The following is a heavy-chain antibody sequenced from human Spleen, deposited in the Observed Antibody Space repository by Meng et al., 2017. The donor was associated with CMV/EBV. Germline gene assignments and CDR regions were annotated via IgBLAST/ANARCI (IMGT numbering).Heavy chain of an antibody. J-gene: IGHJ4*02. CDR2: INPSGGST. CDR3: ARAWSRSGYDFWSGYYGGYYFDY. Sequence: ASVKVSCKASGYTFTNYDINWVRQAPGQGLEWMGIINPSGGSTSYAQKFQGRVTMTRDTSTSTVYMELSSLRSEDTAVYYCARAWSRSGYDFWSGYYGGYYFDYWGQGTLVTVSS. V-gene: IGHV1-46*01. CDR1: GYTFTNYD. D-gene: IGHD3-3*01.